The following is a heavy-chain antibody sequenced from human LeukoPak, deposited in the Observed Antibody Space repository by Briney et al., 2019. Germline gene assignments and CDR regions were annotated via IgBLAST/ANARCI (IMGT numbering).Heavy chain of an antibody. V-gene: IGHV5-51*01. CDR2: IYPEDTDA. CDR1: GYKFIAYW. CDR3: ARAYYDSRGYFVLDY. Sequence: GESLKISCKDSGYKFIAYWIAWARQMPGKGLEWMGAIYPEDTDARYSPSFQGQVTISADKSISTAHLQWSSLKASDTAMYYCARAYYDSRGYFVLDYWGQGTLVTVSS. J-gene: IGHJ4*02. D-gene: IGHD3-22*01.